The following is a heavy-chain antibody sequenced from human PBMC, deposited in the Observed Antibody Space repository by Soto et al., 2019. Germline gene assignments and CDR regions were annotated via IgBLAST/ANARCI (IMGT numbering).Heavy chain of an antibody. CDR1: GYTFTSYG. Sequence: QVQLVQSGAEVKKPGASVKVSCKASGYTFTSYGISWVRQAPGQGLEWMGWISAYNGNTNYAQKLQGRVTMTTDTSTSSADMELRSLRSDDTAVYYCARDVGIQLWLREGFDYWGQGTLVTVSS. CDR2: ISAYNGNT. D-gene: IGHD5-18*01. CDR3: ARDVGIQLWLREGFDY. V-gene: IGHV1-18*01. J-gene: IGHJ4*02.